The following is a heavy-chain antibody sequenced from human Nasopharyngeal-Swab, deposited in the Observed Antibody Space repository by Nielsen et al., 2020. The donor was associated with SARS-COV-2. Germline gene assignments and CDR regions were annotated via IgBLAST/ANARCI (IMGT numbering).Heavy chain of an antibody. D-gene: IGHD3-10*01. Sequence: SETLSLTCAVYGGSFSGYYWSRIRQPPGKGLEWIGEINHSGSTNYNPSLKSRVTISVDTSKNQFSLKLSSVTAADTAVYYCARGRGVWFGDLLYAWDYWGQGTLVTVSS. CDR2: INHSGST. CDR3: ARGRGVWFGDLLYAWDY. V-gene: IGHV4-34*01. CDR1: GGSFSGYY. J-gene: IGHJ4*02.